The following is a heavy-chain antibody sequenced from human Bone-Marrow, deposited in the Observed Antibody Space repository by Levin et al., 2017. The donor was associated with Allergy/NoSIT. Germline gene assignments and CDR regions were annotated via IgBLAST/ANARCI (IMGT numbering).Heavy chain of an antibody. D-gene: IGHD3-10*01. Sequence: GGSLRLSCKASGYSFTDYPMHWVRQAPGQGLEWMGWINPNSGDTNFAQIFQGRVTLTRDTSVTTAYMELHRLTSDDTAVYFCASPDGSGTTYIKPSKKYELTQIASGAFHIWGQGTMVTVSS. J-gene: IGHJ3*02. V-gene: IGHV1-2*02. CDR2: INPNSGDT. CDR1: GYSFTDYP. CDR3: ASPDGSGTTYIKPSKKYELTQIASGAFHI.